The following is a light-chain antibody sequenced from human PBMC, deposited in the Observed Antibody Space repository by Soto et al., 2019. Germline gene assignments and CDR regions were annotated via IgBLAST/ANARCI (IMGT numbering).Light chain of an antibody. CDR3: AAWDDSRNGQV. CDR2: SNN. CDR1: RSNIGSTT. V-gene: IGLV1-44*01. J-gene: IGLJ3*02. Sequence: QSVLTQPPSASGTPGQRVTSSCSGSRSNIGSTTLNWYQQIPGTAPKLHGYSNNQGPSGVTDGFSGSKSRTSASLAINWLQSEDEADYYCAAWDDSRNGQVFGGGTALTV.